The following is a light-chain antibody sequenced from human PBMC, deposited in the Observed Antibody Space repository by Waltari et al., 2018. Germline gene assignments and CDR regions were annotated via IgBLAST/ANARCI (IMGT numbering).Light chain of an antibody. Sequence: QSVLTQPPSASGTPGQRVTISCSGSTPNIGRNTVNWYQQLPGTAPKLLIYTNNQRPSGVPDRFSGSKSGTSASLAISGLQSEDEADYYCAAWDDSLSGPGFGGGTKLTVL. CDR3: AAWDDSLSGPG. J-gene: IGLJ3*02. V-gene: IGLV1-44*01. CDR2: TNN. CDR1: TPNIGRNT.